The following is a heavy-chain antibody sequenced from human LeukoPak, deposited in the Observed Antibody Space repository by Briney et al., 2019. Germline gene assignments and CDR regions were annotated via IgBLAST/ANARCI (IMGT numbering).Heavy chain of an antibody. CDR2: IFGSGGSA. CDR1: GFAFGSYA. Sequence: PGGSLRLSCTASGFAFGSYAMYWVRQAPGKGLEWVSGIFGSGGSAHYADSVEGRFTISRDNSKNTVYLEMNSLGVEGTAVYYCAKTTVGYSSGRFPGWPADYWGQGTLVTVSS. J-gene: IGHJ4*02. CDR3: AKTTVGYSSGRFPGWPADY. D-gene: IGHD2-15*01. V-gene: IGHV3-23*01.